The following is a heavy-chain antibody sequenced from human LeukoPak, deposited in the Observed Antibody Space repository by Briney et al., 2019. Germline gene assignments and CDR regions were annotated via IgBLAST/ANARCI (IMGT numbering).Heavy chain of an antibody. CDR1: GFTVSSNY. D-gene: IGHD6-13*01. CDR2: IYGGGNT. CDR3: ARRSTIAAPLDY. J-gene: IGHJ4*02. Sequence: GGSLRLSCAASGFTVSSNYMTWVRQAPGKGLEWVSVIYGGGNTYYADSVKGRFTISRDNSKNTVYLQMNSLRADDTAVYYCARRSTIAAPLDYWGQGTLVTVSS. V-gene: IGHV3-66*04.